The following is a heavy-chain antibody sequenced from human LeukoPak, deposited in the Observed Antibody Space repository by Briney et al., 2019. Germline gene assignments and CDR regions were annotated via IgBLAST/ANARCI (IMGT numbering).Heavy chain of an antibody. Sequence: GGSLRLSCAASGFTFSTYAMNWLRQAPGKGLEWISYISYTGSAIYYADSVRGRFTISRDNAKNSLYLQMNSLRDEDTAVYYCARVGWGLFDYWGQGTLVTVSS. CDR3: ARVGWGLFDY. J-gene: IGHJ4*02. CDR2: ISYTGSAI. V-gene: IGHV3-48*02. CDR1: GFTFSTYA. D-gene: IGHD7-27*01.